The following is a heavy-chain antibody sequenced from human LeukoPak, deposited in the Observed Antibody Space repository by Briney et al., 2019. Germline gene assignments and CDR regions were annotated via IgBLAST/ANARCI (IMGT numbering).Heavy chain of an antibody. Sequence: ASVKVSCKASGYTFTSYGLSWVRQAPGQGLEWMGWISTYNGNTNYTQKLQGRVTMTTDTSTSTAYMELRSLRSDDTAVYYCARDLGSGWIFDYWGQGTLVTVFS. CDR3: ARDLGSGWIFDY. V-gene: IGHV1-18*01. CDR1: GYTFTSYG. J-gene: IGHJ4*02. D-gene: IGHD6-19*01. CDR2: ISTYNGNT.